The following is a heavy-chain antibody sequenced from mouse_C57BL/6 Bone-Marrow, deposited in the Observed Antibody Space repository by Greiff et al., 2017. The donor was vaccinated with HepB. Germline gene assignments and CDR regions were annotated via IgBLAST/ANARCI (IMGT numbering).Heavy chain of an antibody. CDR3: AREITTVVAGAMDY. Sequence: DVKLVESGAGLVKPGGSLKLSCAASGFTFSSYAMSWVRQTPEKRLEWVATISDGGSYTYYPDNVKGRFTISRDNAKNNLYLQMSHLKSEDTAMYYCAREITTVVAGAMDYWGQGTSVTVSS. V-gene: IGHV5-4*01. CDR1: GFTFSSYA. CDR2: ISDGGSYT. J-gene: IGHJ4*01. D-gene: IGHD1-1*01.